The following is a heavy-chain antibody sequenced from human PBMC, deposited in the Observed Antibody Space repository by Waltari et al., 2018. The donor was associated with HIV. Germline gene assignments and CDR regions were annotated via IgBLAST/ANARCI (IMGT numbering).Heavy chain of an antibody. J-gene: IGHJ4*02. CDR1: GYKFTAFF. CDR3: LSDRGF. CDR2: VDPETGDT. V-gene: IGHV1-69-2*01. D-gene: IGHD5-12*01. Sequence: EVVLSQSGTQVVKPRTLLKVAWRVSGYKFTAFFLHWVKKAMTTTFEWLGRVDPETGDTIYGDHFQARVTITVDASLKASFLKITNLTSDDSAIYYCLSDRGFWGQGSQVTV.